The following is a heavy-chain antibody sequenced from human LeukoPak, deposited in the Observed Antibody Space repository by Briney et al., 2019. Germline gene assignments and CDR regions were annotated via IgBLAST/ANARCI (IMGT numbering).Heavy chain of an antibody. V-gene: IGHV4-34*01. CDR1: GASFIGYY. CDR2: INHIVST. J-gene: IGHJ4*02. Sequence: SQTLSLTCAVYGASFIGYYWSWIRQPPGKGLEWIGEINHIVSTNYNPPLKRRDTLSLDTPNNQFSLKLTSVTAAETAVYYCASSQIRGILGDSSSEQRWGYFDYWGQGTLVTVSS. D-gene: IGHD6-13*01. CDR3: ASSQIRGILGDSSSEQRWGYFDY.